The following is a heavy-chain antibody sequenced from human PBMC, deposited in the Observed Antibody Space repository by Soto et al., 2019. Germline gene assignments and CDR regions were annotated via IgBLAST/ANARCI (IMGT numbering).Heavy chain of an antibody. V-gene: IGHV3-21*01. CDR1: GFTFSSYS. Sequence: PGGSLRLSCAASGFTFSSYSMNWVRQAPGKGLEWVSSISSSSSYIYYADSVKGRFTISRDNAKNSLYLQMNSLRAEDTAVYYCGGNAIFVRGVPDEYWGQGTPVTVSS. J-gene: IGHJ4*02. D-gene: IGHD3-10*02. CDR2: ISSSSSYI. CDR3: GGNAIFVRGVPDEY.